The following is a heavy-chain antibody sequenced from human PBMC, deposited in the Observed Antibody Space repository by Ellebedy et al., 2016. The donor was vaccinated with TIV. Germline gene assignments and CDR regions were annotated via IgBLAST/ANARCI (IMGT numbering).Heavy chain of an antibody. CDR1: GFTFSSYA. Sequence: GESLKISCSASGFTFSSYAMHWVRQAPGKGLEYISALVSNGDSTYYANSVKGRFIISRDNSKNTLYLQMSSLRLEDTAVYYCVKAWGDWGQGTLVTVSS. CDR3: VKAWGD. J-gene: IGHJ4*02. CDR2: LVSNGDST. D-gene: IGHD3-16*01. V-gene: IGHV3-64D*06.